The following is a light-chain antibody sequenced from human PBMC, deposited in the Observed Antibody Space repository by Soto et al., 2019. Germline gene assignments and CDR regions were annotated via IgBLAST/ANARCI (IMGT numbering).Light chain of an antibody. CDR3: QQYNVWPLT. J-gene: IGKJ4*01. Sequence: EIVMTQSPATLSVSPGERATLSCRASQSVSSNLAWYQQKPGQTPKLLIYVASPRATGIPARFSGSGSGTEFTLTISSLQSEDFAVYSCQQYNVWPLTFGGGTKVEFK. V-gene: IGKV3-15*01. CDR2: VAS. CDR1: QSVSSN.